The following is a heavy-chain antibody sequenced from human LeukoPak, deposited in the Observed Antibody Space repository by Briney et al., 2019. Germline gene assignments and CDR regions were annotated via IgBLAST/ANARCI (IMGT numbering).Heavy chain of an antibody. CDR1: GGSFSGYY. CDR3: AREHSSGFIQH. V-gene: IGHV4-34*01. Sequence: SETLSLTCAVYGGSFSGYYWSWIRQPPGKGLEWIGEINHSGSTNYNPSLKSRVTISVDTSKNQFSLKLSSVTAADTAVYYCAREHSSGFIQHWGQGTLVTVSS. J-gene: IGHJ1*01. D-gene: IGHD6-19*01. CDR2: INHSGST.